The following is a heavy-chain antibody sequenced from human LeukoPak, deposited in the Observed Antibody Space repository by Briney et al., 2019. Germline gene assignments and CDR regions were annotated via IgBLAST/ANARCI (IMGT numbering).Heavy chain of an antibody. Sequence: SETLSLTCTVSGVSISSYYWSWIRQPAGKGLEWIGRIHTSGSTNHNPSLKSRVTMSVDTSKNQFSLKLRSVTAADRALYYCARQTTSGYLDYWGQGTPVTVS. D-gene: IGHD3-22*01. CDR3: ARQTTSGYLDY. CDR2: IHTSGST. V-gene: IGHV4-4*07. CDR1: GVSISSYY. J-gene: IGHJ4*02.